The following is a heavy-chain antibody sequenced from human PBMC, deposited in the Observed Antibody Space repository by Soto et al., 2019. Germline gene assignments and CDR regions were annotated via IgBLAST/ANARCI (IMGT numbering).Heavy chain of an antibody. CDR1: GGTFSSYA. Sequence: SVKVSCKASGGTFSSYAISWVRQAPGQGLEWMGGIIPIFGTANYAQKFQGRVTITADKSTSTAYMELSSLRSEDTAVYYCARTSSLRTNWNYGGFYYYGMDVWGQGTTVTVSS. CDR2: IIPIFGTA. J-gene: IGHJ6*02. D-gene: IGHD1-7*01. CDR3: ARTSSLRTNWNYGGFYYYGMDV. V-gene: IGHV1-69*06.